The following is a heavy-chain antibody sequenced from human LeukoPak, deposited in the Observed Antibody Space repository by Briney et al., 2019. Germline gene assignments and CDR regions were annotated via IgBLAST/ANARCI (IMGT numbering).Heavy chain of an antibody. CDR3: AREAGSSGSFDY. V-gene: IGHV4-61*01. J-gene: IGHJ4*02. D-gene: IGHD6-19*01. CDR2: IYYSGST. Sequence: SETLSLTCTVSGGSVSSGSYYWSWIRQPPGKGLEWIGYIYYSGSTKYNPSLKSRVTISADTSKSQFSLKLTSVTAADTAVYYCAREAGSSGSFDYWGQGTLVTVSS. CDR1: GGSVSSGSYY.